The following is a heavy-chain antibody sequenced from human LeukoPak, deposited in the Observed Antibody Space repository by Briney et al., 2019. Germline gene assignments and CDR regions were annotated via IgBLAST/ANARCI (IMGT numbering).Heavy chain of an antibody. CDR3: AREGPSGSYVDFDL. CDR2: IIPIFGTA. J-gene: IGHJ2*01. CDR1: GGTFSSYA. V-gene: IGHV1-69*05. D-gene: IGHD1-26*01. Sequence: SVKVSCKASGGTFSSYAISWVRQAPGQGLEWMGGIIPIFGTANYAQKFQGGVTITTDESTSTAYMELSSLRSEDTAVYYCAREGPSGSYVDFDLWGRGTLVTVSS.